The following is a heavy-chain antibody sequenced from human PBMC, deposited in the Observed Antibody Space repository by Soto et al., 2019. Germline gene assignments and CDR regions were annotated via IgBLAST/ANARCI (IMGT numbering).Heavy chain of an antibody. CDR1: GGSFSDYY. V-gene: IGHV4-34*01. Sequence: NPSETLSLTCAVNGGSFSDYYWSWVRQPPGKGLEWIGEISHSGSTSYNPSLKSRVTISIDTSKNQFSLKLSSVSAADTAMYYCARGLQRRFGGYKGLGYHGMDIWGQGTTVTVSS. J-gene: IGHJ6*02. CDR2: ISHSGST. CDR3: ARGLQRRFGGYKGLGYHGMDI. D-gene: IGHD5-12*01.